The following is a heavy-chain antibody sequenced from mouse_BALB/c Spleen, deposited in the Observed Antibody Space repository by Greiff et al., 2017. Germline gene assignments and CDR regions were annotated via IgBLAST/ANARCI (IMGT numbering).Heavy chain of an antibody. Sequence: VQLLQSGAELVKPGASVKLSCKASGYTFTSYDINWVRQRPEQGLEWIGWIFPGDGSTKYNEKFKGKATLTTDKSSSTACMQLSRLTSEDSAIYYCTRGNVGEYPWDYWGQGTSVTVSS. CDR2: IFPGDGST. D-gene: IGHD2-13*01. CDR1: GYTFTSYD. J-gene: IGHJ4*01. V-gene: IGHV1-85*01. CDR3: TRGNVGEYPWDY.